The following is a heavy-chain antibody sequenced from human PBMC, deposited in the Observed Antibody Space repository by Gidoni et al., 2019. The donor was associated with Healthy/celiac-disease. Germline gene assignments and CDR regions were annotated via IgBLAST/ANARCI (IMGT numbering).Heavy chain of an antibody. Sequence: QVQLVQSGAEVKKPGASVKVSCKASGYTFTSYDINWVRQATGQGLEWMGWMNPNSGNTGYAQKFQGRVTMTRNTSISTAYMELSSLRSEDTAVYYCARGLTTVTTRGYWFDPWGQGTLVTVSS. CDR2: MNPNSGNT. CDR3: ARGLTTVTTRGYWFDP. J-gene: IGHJ5*02. V-gene: IGHV1-8*01. CDR1: GYTFTSYD. D-gene: IGHD4-17*01.